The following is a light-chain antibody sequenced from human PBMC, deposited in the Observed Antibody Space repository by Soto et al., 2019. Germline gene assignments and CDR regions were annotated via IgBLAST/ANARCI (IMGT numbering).Light chain of an antibody. Sequence: QSVLTQPASVSGSPGQSITISCTGTSSDVGGYNYVSWYQQHPGKAPKLRIYDVSNRPSGVSNRFSGSKSGNTASLTISGLQADDEADYYCSSYTSSSTRVFGGGTKLTVL. CDR2: DVS. CDR1: SSDVGGYNY. CDR3: SSYTSSSTRV. J-gene: IGLJ2*01. V-gene: IGLV2-14*01.